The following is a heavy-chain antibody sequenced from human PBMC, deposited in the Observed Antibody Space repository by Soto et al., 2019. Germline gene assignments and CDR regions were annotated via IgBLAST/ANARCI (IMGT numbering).Heavy chain of an antibody. CDR1: GVTLSGSA. J-gene: IGHJ4*02. V-gene: IGHV3-73*01. CDR2: IRSKSYNYAT. D-gene: IGHD1-26*01. CDR3: TNGKSY. Sequence: PGGSLRLCCSPSGVTLSGSAMHWVRQASGKGLEWVGRIRSKSYNYATAYAASVQGRFTVSRDDSRNTAFLQMNSLKIEDTAVYYCTNGKSYWGQGIVVTVSS.